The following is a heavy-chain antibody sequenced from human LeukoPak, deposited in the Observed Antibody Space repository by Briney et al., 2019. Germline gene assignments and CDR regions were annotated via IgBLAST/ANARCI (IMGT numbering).Heavy chain of an antibody. D-gene: IGHD3-22*01. CDR3: VRDLGGTMIVSEFDY. J-gene: IGHJ4*02. Sequence: ASVKVSCKASGYTFTSYGISWVRQAPGQGLEWMGWISAYNGNTNYAQKLQGRVTMTRDTSTSTVYMELSSLRSEDTAVYYCVRDLGGTMIVSEFDYWGQGTLVTVSS. V-gene: IGHV1-18*01. CDR2: ISAYNGNT. CDR1: GYTFTSYG.